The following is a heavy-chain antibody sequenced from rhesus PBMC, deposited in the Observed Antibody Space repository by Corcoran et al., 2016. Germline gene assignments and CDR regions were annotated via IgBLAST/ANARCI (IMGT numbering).Heavy chain of an antibody. D-gene: IGHD6-25*01. V-gene: IGHV4-76*01. CDR2: IYGSSGST. CDR1: GYSISSGYD. CDR3: ARDRAGAAGNFDY. J-gene: IGHJ4*01. Sequence: QVQLQESGPGVVKPSETLSLTCAVSGYSISSGYDWSWIRQPPGKGLEWIGYIYGSSGSTKYNPALKNRVTISKDTSKNQFSLKLSSVTAADTAVYYCARDRAGAAGNFDYWGQGVLVTVSS.